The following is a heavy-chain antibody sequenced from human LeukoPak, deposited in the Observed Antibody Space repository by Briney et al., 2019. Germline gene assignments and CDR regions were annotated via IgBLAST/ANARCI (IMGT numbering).Heavy chain of an antibody. CDR2: IVLGSGNT. J-gene: IGHJ4*02. Sequence: GASVKVSCKASGFTFITSAMQWVRQARGQRLEWIGWIVLGSGNTNYAQNFQERVTITRDMSTNTAYMELSSLRSEDTAVYYCASSPSRPRDTAMVTDYRYYFDYWGQGTLVTVSS. D-gene: IGHD5-18*01. CDR3: ASSPSRPRDTAMVTDYRYYFDY. CDR1: GFTFITSA. V-gene: IGHV1-58*02.